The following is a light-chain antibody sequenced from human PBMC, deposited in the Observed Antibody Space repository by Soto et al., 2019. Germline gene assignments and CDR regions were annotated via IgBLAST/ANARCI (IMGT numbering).Light chain of an antibody. CDR2: SNN. J-gene: IGLJ1*01. Sequence: QSALTQPPSASGTPGHRVTISCSGSSSNIGSNTVNWYQQLPGTAPKLLIYSNNQRPSGVPDRFSGSKSGTSASLAISGLQSEDEADYYCAAWDDSLSGYYVFGTGTKVTVL. V-gene: IGLV1-44*01. CDR3: AAWDDSLSGYYV. CDR1: SSNIGSNT.